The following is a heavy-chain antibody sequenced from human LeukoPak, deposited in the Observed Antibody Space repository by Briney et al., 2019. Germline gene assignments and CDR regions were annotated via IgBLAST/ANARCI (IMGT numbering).Heavy chain of an antibody. J-gene: IGHJ4*02. D-gene: IGHD6-19*01. CDR3: AKTTTGYSSGRFPGWPVDY. CDR1: GFTFSSYA. V-gene: IGHV3-23*01. CDR2: IFGSGGST. Sequence: GGSLRLSCAASGFTFSSYAMYWVRRAPGKELEWVSGIFGSGGSTHYADSAKGRFTISRDNSKNTVYLQMNSLRAEDTAVYYCAKTTTGYSSGRFPGWPVDYWGQGTLVTVSS.